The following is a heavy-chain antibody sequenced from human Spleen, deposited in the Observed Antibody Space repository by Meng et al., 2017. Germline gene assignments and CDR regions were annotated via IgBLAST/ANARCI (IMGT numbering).Heavy chain of an antibody. CDR1: GSTFTNYY. Sequence: ASVKVSCKASGSTFTNYYIHWVRQAPGQGLEWMGIINPSGGGTSFAQKIQGRVTITADKSTSTAYMELSSLRSEDTAVYYCAVAVAGTAPFDYWGQGTLVTVSS. CDR2: INPSGGGT. CDR3: AVAVAGTAPFDY. J-gene: IGHJ4*02. D-gene: IGHD6-19*01. V-gene: IGHV1-46*01.